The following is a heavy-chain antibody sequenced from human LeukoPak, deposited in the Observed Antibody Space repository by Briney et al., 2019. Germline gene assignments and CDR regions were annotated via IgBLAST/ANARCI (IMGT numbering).Heavy chain of an antibody. CDR2: IDPSDSYT. V-gene: IGHV5-10-1*01. CDR3: AIKYYYYYGMDF. CDR1: GYSFTSYW. Sequence: GESLKISCKGSGYSFTSYWISWVRQMPGKGLEWMGRIDPSDSYTNYSPSFQGHVTISADKSISTAYLQWSSLKASDTAMYYCAIKYYYYYGMDFWGQGTTVTVSS. J-gene: IGHJ6*02.